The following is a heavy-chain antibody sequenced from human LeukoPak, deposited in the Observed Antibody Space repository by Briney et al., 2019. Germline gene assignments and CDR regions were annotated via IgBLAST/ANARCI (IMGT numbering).Heavy chain of an antibody. J-gene: IGHJ4*02. Sequence: ASVKVSCKASGYTFTAYYVHWVRHAPGQGLEWMGFLNTNSGGTNYAQNFRGRVPMTRDTSTSTAYMELSSVIADDTAVYYCARLDNRGGATTGFDFWGQGTLVTVSS. CDR2: LNTNSGGT. V-gene: IGHV1-2*02. CDR1: GYTFTAYY. CDR3: ARLDNRGGATTGFDF. D-gene: IGHD1-26*01.